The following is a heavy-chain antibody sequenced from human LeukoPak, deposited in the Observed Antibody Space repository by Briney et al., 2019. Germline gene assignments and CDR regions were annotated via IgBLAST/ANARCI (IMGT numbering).Heavy chain of an antibody. CDR2: MNPNSGNA. CDR3: ASSIGRDLWFGEPGGPFDY. CDR1: GYTFTSYD. D-gene: IGHD3-10*01. J-gene: IGHJ4*02. V-gene: IGHV1-8*01. Sequence: ASVKVSCKASGYTFTSYDINWVRQATGQGLEWMGWMNPNSGNAGYAQKFQGRVTMTRNTSISTAYMELSSLRSEDTAVYYCASSIGRDLWFGEPGGPFDYWGQGTLVTVSS.